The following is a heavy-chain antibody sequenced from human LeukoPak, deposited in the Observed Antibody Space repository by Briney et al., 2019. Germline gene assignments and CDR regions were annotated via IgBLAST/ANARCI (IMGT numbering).Heavy chain of an antibody. CDR1: GFTFSSYG. V-gene: IGHV3-30*03. CDR3: ARAKGFWSGGPPY. CDR2: ISYDGSNK. Sequence: PGRSLRLSCAASGFTFSSYGMHWVRQAPGKGLEWVAVISYDGSNKYYADSVKGRFTISRDNSKNTLCLQMNSLRAEDTAVYYCARAKGFWSGGPPYWGQGTLVTVSS. D-gene: IGHD3-3*01. J-gene: IGHJ4*02.